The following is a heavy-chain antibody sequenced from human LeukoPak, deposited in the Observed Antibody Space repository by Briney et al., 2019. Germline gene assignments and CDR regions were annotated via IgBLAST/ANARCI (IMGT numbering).Heavy chain of an antibody. CDR1: GYSFTNYW. J-gene: IGHJ3*02. Sequence: GESLKISCKASGYSFTNYWIGWVRQMPGKGLEWMGIIYPGDSNTRYSPSFQDQVLISADKSVSTTYLHWGSLQASDTAMYFCAERGSSTSYAVEIWGQGTMVTVP. V-gene: IGHV5-51*01. CDR2: IYPGDSNT. CDR3: AERGSSTSYAVEI. D-gene: IGHD3-10*01.